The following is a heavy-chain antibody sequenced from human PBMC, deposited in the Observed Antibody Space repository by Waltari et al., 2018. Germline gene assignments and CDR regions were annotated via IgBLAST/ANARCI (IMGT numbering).Heavy chain of an antibody. CDR3: ARVRTTAWYGYFDY. J-gene: IGHJ4*02. CDR2: ITSDGYTT. D-gene: IGHD6-13*01. Sequence: EVQLVESGGGLVQPGGSLRLSYAAAGFTFSSFTMHWVRQPPGKGLEFVSAITSDGYTTYYETSVKGRFTISRDNSRNTLYLQMGSLRAEDMAVYYCARVRTTAWYGYFDYWGQGNLVTVSS. CDR1: GFTFSSFT. V-gene: IGHV3-64*01.